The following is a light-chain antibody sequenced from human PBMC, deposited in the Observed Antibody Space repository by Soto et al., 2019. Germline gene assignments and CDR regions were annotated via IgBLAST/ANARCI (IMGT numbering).Light chain of an antibody. CDR2: GAS. CDR3: QQYGSSPWT. J-gene: IGKJ1*01. Sequence: EIVLTQSPGTLSMSPGERATLSCRASQSVSSSYLAWYQQKPGQAPRLLIYGASSRATGIPDRFSGSGSGTDFTLTISRLEPEHFAVYYCQQYGSSPWTFGQGSNVDIK. V-gene: IGKV3-20*01. CDR1: QSVSSSY.